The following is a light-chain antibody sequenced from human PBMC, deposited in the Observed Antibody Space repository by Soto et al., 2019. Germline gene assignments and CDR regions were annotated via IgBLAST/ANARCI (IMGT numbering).Light chain of an antibody. CDR2: DSS. CDR1: QHVDNF. Sequence: DIELTQSPATLSLSPGQTATLPFRASQHVDNFLAWYQPRPGQPPSLLIFDSSNRATGVPVRFSGSGSGTVFTLTIGRLEPEDSAVYYGQQRKNWPPITFGQGTRLEI. J-gene: IGKJ5*01. CDR3: QQRKNWPPIT. V-gene: IGKV3-11*01.